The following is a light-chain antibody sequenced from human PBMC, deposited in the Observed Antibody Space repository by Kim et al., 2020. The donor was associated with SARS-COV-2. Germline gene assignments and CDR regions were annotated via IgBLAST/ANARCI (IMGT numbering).Light chain of an antibody. CDR3: QSYDSSNWV. V-gene: IGLV6-57*02. CDR1: SGSVASND. J-gene: IGLJ3*02. CDR2: EDN. Sequence: GKAVPSSCTGRSGSVASNDVQWYQQRPGRAPTTVIYEDNQRPSGVPDRFSGSIDSSSNSASLTISGLKTEDEADYFCQSYDSSNWVFGGGTQLTVL.